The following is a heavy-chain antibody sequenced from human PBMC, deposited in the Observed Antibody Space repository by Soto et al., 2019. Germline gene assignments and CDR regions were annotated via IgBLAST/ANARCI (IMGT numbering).Heavy chain of an antibody. D-gene: IGHD3-9*01. J-gene: IGHJ5*02. Sequence: ASVKVSCKASGYTFTSYGISWVRQAPGQRLEWMGWISAYNGNTNYAQKFQGRVTITRDTSASTAYMELSSLRSEDTAVYYCARFYDILTPWGQGTLVTVSS. CDR3: ARFYDILTP. CDR1: GYTFTSYG. V-gene: IGHV1-18*01. CDR2: ISAYNGNT.